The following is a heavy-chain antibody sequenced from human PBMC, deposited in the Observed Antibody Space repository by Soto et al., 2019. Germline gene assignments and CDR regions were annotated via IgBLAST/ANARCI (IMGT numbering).Heavy chain of an antibody. Sequence: QVQLVQSGAEVKKPGSSVKVSCKASGGTFSSYAISWVRQAPGQGLEWMGGIIPIFGTANYAQKFQGRVTITGENARITAYRERSSLRFGDTAVFYWGKVEQLFEMDAFDLWGKGTMATVS. J-gene: IGHJ3*01. CDR1: GGTFSSYA. CDR2: IIPIFGTA. D-gene: IGHD1-1*01. CDR3: GKVEQLFEMDAFDL. V-gene: IGHV1-69*06.